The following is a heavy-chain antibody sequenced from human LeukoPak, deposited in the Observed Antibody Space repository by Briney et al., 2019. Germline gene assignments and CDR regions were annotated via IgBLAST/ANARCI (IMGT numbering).Heavy chain of an antibody. CDR1: GFTYSIYG. J-gene: IGHJ4*02. D-gene: IGHD3-10*01. CDR3: ASALNYYGPFDY. CDR2: ISYDGSNK. Sequence: GGSVRLSCAASGFTYSIYGMHWVRQAPGKGREGVAVISYDGSNKYYAHSVKGRLTISRDNSKNTLYLQMNSLRAEDTAVYYCASALNYYGPFDYWGQGTLVTVSS. V-gene: IGHV3-30*03.